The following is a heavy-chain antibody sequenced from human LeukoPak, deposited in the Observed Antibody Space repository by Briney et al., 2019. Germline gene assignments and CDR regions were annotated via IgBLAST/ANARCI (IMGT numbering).Heavy chain of an antibody. V-gene: IGHV1-2*02. J-gene: IGHJ5*02. D-gene: IGHD1-7*01. Sequence: ASVKVSCKASGYTFTGYYMHWVRQAPGQGLEWMGWINPNSGGTNYAQKFQGRVTMTRDTSISTAYMELSRLRSDDTAVYYCARDGYNWNSLFDPWGQGTLVTVSS. CDR2: INPNSGGT. CDR1: GYTFTGYY. CDR3: ARDGYNWNSLFDP.